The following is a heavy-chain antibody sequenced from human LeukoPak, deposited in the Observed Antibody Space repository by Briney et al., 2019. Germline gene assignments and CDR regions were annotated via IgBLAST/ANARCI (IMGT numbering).Heavy chain of an antibody. D-gene: IGHD2-2*01. CDR3: ARDVPYQLHGGWFDP. CDR1: GDSISSYY. Sequence: SETLSLTCTVSGDSISSYYWSWIRQPAGKGLEWIGRIYTSGSTNYNPSLKSRVTMSVDTSKNQFSLKLSSVTAADTAVYYCARDVPYQLHGGWFDPWGQGTLVTVSS. V-gene: IGHV4-4*07. J-gene: IGHJ5*02. CDR2: IYTSGST.